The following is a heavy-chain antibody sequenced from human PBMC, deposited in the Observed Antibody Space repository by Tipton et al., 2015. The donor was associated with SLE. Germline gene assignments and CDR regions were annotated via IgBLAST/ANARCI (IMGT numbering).Heavy chain of an antibody. CDR3: ARDRVGVGDFDY. J-gene: IGHJ4*02. CDR2: IFHSGNA. CDR1: GGSINSGDYS. V-gene: IGHV4-30-2*01. Sequence: TLSLTCAVSGGSINSGDYSWSWIRQPPGKGLVWIGYIFHSGNAYYNPSLKSRVTISVDMSRNQFSLRLDSVTAADTAVYFCARDRVGVGDFDYWGQGTLVTVSS. D-gene: IGHD3-16*01.